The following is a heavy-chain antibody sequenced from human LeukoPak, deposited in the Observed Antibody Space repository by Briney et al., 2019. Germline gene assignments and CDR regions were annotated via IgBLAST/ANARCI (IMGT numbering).Heavy chain of an antibody. CDR3: TKGGVVSGFDY. CDR2: ISGSGGNT. V-gene: IGHV3-23*01. CDR1: GFSFGTYA. D-gene: IGHD2-21*01. Sequence: GGSLRLSCAASGFSFGTYAMTWVRQAPGKGLECVATISGSGGNTYYTDSVKGRFTISRDNSVHTLFLQMSSLRAEDTALYYCTKGGVVSGFDYWGRGVPVTVSS. J-gene: IGHJ4*02.